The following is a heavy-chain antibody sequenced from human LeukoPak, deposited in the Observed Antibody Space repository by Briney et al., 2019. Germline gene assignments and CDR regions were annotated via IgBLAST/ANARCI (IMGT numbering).Heavy chain of an antibody. CDR1: GFTSISYR. CDR2: IKQDGSEK. D-gene: IGHD3-9*01. CDR3: ARGDYDILTGPSGIDY. V-gene: IGHV3-7*01. Sequence: GGSLRLSCEASGFTSISYRMSWVRQAPGKGLEWVANIKQDGSEKYYVDSVKGRFTISRDNAKNSLYLQMNSLRAEDTAVYYCARGDYDILTGPSGIDYWGQGTLVTVSS. J-gene: IGHJ4*02.